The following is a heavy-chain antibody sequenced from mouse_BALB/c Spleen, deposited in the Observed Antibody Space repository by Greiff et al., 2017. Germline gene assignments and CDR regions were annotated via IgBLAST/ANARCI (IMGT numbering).Heavy chain of an antibody. CDR3: ARTKYGNTGRGAMDY. Sequence: QVHVKQSGPGLVQPSQSLSITCTVSGFSLTSYGVHWVRQSPGKGLEWLGVIWSGGSTDYNAAFISRLSISKDNSKSQVFFKMNSLQANDTAIYYCARTKYGNTGRGAMDYWGQGTSVTVSS. J-gene: IGHJ4*01. V-gene: IGHV2-2*02. CDR1: GFSLTSYG. CDR2: IWSGGST. D-gene: IGHD2-10*02.